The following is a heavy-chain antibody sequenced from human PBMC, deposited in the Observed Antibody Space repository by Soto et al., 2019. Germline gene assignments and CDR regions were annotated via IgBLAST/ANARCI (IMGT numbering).Heavy chain of an antibody. CDR2: INSDGSST. Sequence: GGSLRLSCAASGFTFSSYWMHWVRQAPGKGLVWVSRINSDGSSTSYADSVKGRFTISRDNAKNTLYLQMNSLRAEDTAVYYCARGSKSSYDRSAYYSNFDYWGQGTLVTVSS. CDR3: ARGSKSSYDRSAYYSNFDY. J-gene: IGHJ4*02. V-gene: IGHV3-74*01. CDR1: GFTFSSYW. D-gene: IGHD3-22*01.